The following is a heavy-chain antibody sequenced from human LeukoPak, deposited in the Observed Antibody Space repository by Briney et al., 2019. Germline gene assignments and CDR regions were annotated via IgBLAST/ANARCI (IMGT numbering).Heavy chain of an antibody. CDR1: GFTFSNYW. V-gene: IGHV3-74*01. J-gene: IGHJ4*02. Sequence: GGSLRLSCAASGFTFSNYWMHWVRQVPGKGLVWVSRINDDGSATFYADSVRGRFTISRDNAKNTLFLQINSLRAEDTAVYYCAREILAPGKTHDYWGQGTLVTVSS. CDR2: INDDGSAT. CDR3: AREILAPGKTHDY.